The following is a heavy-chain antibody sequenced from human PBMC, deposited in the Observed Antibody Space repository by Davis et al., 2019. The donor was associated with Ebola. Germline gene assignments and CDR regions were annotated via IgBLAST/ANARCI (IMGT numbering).Heavy chain of an antibody. CDR3: ARVGSDYGDYIPDY. CDR2: IYYSGIT. V-gene: IGHV4-39*07. CDR1: GGSIISSSSY. Sequence: SETLSLTCTVSGGSIISSSSYWGWIRQPPRKGLEWIGSIYYSGITYYNPSLKSRVTISVDTSKNQFSLKLSSVTAADTAVYYCARVGSDYGDYIPDYWGQGTLVTVSS. D-gene: IGHD4-17*01. J-gene: IGHJ4*02.